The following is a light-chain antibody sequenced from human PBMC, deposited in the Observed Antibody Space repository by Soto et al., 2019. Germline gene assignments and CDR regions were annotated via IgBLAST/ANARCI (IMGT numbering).Light chain of an antibody. CDR2: GAS. J-gene: IGKJ1*01. V-gene: IGKV3-15*01. Sequence: EIVMTQSPATLSVSPGERATLSCRASQSVSSNLASYQQKPGQAPRRLLYGASTRATGIPARFGGSGSGTEFTLTISSLQSEDFAVYYCQQYNNWPPWTFGQGTKVDIK. CDR1: QSVSSN. CDR3: QQYNNWPPWT.